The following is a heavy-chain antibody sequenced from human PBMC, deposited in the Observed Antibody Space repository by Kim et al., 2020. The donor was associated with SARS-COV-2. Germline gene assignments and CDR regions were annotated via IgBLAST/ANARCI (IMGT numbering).Heavy chain of an antibody. CDR3: ASPSVGARGWYYFDY. J-gene: IGHJ4*02. CDR2: IYYSGST. D-gene: IGHD1-26*01. Sequence: SETLSLTCAVSGYSISSSNWWGWIRQPPGKGLEWIGYIYYSGSTYYNPSLKSRVTMSVDTSKNQFSLKLSSVTAVDTAVYYCASPSVGARGWYYFDYWGQGTLVTVSS. CDR1: GYSISSSNW. V-gene: IGHV4-28*01.